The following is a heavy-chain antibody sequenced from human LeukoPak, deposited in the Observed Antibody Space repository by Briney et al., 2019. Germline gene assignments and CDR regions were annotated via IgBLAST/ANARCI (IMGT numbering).Heavy chain of an antibody. CDR1: TFTGXX. CDR2: INPNSGGT. Sequence: TFTGXXMHWVRQAXGQGLEWMGWINPNSGGTNYAQKFQGRVTMTRDTSISTAYMELSRLRSDDTAVYYCARWSPKVGARDWGQGTLVTVSS. J-gene: IGHJ4*02. D-gene: IGHD1-26*01. V-gene: IGHV1-2*02. CDR3: ARWSPKVGARD.